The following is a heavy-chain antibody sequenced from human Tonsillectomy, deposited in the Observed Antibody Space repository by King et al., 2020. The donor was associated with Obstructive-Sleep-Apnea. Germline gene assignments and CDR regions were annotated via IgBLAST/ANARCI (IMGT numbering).Heavy chain of an antibody. D-gene: IGHD3-3*01. CDR3: AKGRGSWSGYSNWYFDL. V-gene: IGHV3-9*01. CDR1: GFTFDDYA. CDR2: ISWNSGSI. Sequence: VQLVESGGGLVQPGRSLRLSCAASGFTFDDYAMHWVRQAPGKGLEWVSGISWNSGSICYADSVKGRFTISRDNAKNSLYLQMNSLRAEDTALSYCAKGRGSWSGYSNWYFDLWGRGTLVTVSS. J-gene: IGHJ2*01.